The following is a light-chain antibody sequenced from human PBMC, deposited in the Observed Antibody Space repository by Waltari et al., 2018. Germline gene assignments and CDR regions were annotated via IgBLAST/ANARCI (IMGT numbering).Light chain of an antibody. J-gene: IGLJ2*01. Sequence: SYVLAQPPSVSVAPGVTARITCGGNDSGYKSVHWYQVKAGQAPVVVVSDDSDRPSGIPERFSASNSANTATLTISGVEAGDEADYYCQVWDSSSDHVVFGGGTKLTVL. CDR2: DDS. CDR1: DSGYKS. V-gene: IGLV3-21*02. CDR3: QVWDSSSDHVV.